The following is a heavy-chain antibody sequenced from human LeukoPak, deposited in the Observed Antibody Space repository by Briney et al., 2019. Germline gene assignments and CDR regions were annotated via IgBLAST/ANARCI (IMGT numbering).Heavy chain of an antibody. CDR1: GYTLTELS. V-gene: IGHV1-24*01. CDR2: FDPEDGET. Sequence: VASVKVSCKVSGYTLTELSMHWVRQAPGKGLEWMGGFDPEDGETIYAQMFQGRVTMTEDTSTDTAYMELSSLRSEDTAVYYCATLDQLWFDYWGQGTLVTVSS. CDR3: ATLDQLWFDY. J-gene: IGHJ4*02. D-gene: IGHD5-18*01.